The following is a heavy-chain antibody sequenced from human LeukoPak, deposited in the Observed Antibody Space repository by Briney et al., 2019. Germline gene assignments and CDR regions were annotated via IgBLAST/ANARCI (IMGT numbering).Heavy chain of an antibody. CDR3: ARRGANSGSYSHFDL. CDR2: IYYSGST. J-gene: IGHJ2*01. D-gene: IGHD1-26*01. Sequence: PSETLSLTCTVSGASTSSSNYYWGWIRQPPGKGLEWIGHIYYSGSTNYNPSLKSRVTISVDTSKNQFSLKLSSVTAADTAVYSCARRGANSGSYSHFDLWGRGTLVTVSA. CDR1: GASTSSSNYY. V-gene: IGHV4-61*05.